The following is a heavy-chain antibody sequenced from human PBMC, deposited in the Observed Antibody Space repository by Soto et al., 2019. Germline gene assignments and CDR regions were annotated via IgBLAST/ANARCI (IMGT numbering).Heavy chain of an antibody. Sequence: GGSLRLSCVASGFTFSSYAMSWVRQAPGKGLEWVSAISGSGGSTYYADSVKGRFTISRDNSKNTLYLQMNSLRAEDTAVYYCAKWVVGGVTAMEWYYYGMDVWGQGTTVTVSS. CDR2: ISGSGGST. D-gene: IGHD2-21*02. CDR3: AKWVVGGVTAMEWYYYGMDV. CDR1: GFTFSSYA. V-gene: IGHV3-23*01. J-gene: IGHJ6*02.